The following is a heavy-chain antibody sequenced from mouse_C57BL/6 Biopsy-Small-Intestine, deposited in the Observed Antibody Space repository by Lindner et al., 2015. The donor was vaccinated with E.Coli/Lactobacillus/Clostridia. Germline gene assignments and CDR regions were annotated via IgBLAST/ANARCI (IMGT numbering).Heavy chain of an antibody. CDR3: ARYYGNAMDY. J-gene: IGHJ4*01. V-gene: IGHV1-85*01. Sequence: VQLQESGPELVKPGASMKLSCKASGYTFTNFDINWVKQRPGQGLEWIGWIYPRDGNTKYNEKFKGKATLTVDTSSSTAYMELHSLTSEDSAVYFCARYYGNAMDYWGQGTSVTVSS. CDR1: GYTFTNFD. CDR2: IYPRDGNT. D-gene: IGHD2-1*01.